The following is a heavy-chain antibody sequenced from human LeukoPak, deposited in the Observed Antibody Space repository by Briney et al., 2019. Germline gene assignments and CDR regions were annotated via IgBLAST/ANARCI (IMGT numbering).Heavy chain of an antibody. CDR3: ARLGYCSGGSCYNPHDAFDI. CDR1: GGSISSYY. CDR2: IYYSGST. D-gene: IGHD2-15*01. Sequence: SETLSLTCTVSGGSISSYYWSWIRQPPGKGLEWIGYIYYSGSTNYNPSLKSRVTISVDTSKNQFSLKLSSVTAADTAVYYCARLGYCSGGSCYNPHDAFDIWGQGTMVTVSS. J-gene: IGHJ3*02. V-gene: IGHV4-59*01.